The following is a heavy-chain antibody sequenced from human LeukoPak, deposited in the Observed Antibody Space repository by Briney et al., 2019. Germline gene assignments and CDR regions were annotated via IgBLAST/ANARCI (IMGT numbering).Heavy chain of an antibody. D-gene: IGHD1-26*01. J-gene: IGHJ4*02. CDR1: GYSFTSNY. Sequence: GASVKVSCKASGYSFTSNYIHWVRQAPGQGLEWMGMIYPRDGSTSYAQKFQGRVTVTRDTSTSTVHMELSGLRSEDTAVYYCVKSRRVGANQRGLFDYWGQGTLVTVSP. CDR2: IYPRDGST. CDR3: VKSRRVGANQRGLFDY. V-gene: IGHV1-46*01.